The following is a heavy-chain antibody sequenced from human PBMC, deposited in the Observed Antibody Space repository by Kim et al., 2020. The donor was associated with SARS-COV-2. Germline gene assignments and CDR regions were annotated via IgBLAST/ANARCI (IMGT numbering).Heavy chain of an antibody. V-gene: IGHV1-2*06. CDR1: GYTFTGYY. J-gene: IGHJ4*02. CDR3: ARGWIQLWPNFDY. Sequence: ASVKVSCKASGYTFTGYYMHWVRQAPGQGLEWMGRINPNSGGTNYAQKFQGRVTMTRDTSISTAYMELSRLRSDDTAVYYCARGWIQLWPNFDYWGQGTLVTVSS. D-gene: IGHD5-18*01. CDR2: INPNSGGT.